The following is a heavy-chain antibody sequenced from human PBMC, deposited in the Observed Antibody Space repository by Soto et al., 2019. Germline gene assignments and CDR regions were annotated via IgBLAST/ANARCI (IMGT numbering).Heavy chain of an antibody. CDR1: GVTVSSNY. CDR2: IYSGGST. CDR3: ARASYSYGPLDY. Sequence: GGSLRLSCAASGVTVSSNYMSWVRQAPGKGLEWVSVIYSGGSTYYADSVKGRFTISRDNSKNTLYLQMNSLRAEDTAVYYCARASYSYGPLDYWGQGTLVTVSS. V-gene: IGHV3-53*01. J-gene: IGHJ4*02. D-gene: IGHD5-18*01.